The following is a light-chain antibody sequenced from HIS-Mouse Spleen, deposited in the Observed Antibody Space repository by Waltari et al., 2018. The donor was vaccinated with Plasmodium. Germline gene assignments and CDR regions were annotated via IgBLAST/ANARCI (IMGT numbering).Light chain of an antibody. V-gene: IGLV3-1*01. CDR2: QAS. CDR3: QAWDSSTVV. CDR1: KLGYKY. Sequence: SYELTQPPSVSVSPGQTASITCSGDKLGYKYACWYQQKPGQPPVLVIYQASKRPSGIPERFSGSNSGNTATLTISGTQAMDEADYYCQAWDSSTVVFGGGTKLTVL. J-gene: IGLJ2*01.